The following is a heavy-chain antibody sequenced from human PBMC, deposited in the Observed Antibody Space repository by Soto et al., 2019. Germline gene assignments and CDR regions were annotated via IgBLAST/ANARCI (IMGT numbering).Heavy chain of an antibody. CDR2: IGRTNNT. J-gene: IGHJ4*02. Sequence: EVHLLESGGGLVQPGGSLRLSCAASGFTFSNSAMTWVRQALGKGPEWVSSIGRTNNTHYADSVKGRFAISRDDSQNTLYLQMHCLTAEDTAVYFCAKVDAYRYRADHRGQGTLVTVSS. D-gene: IGHD5-18*01. CDR3: AKVDAYRYRADH. CDR1: GFTFSNSA. V-gene: IGHV3-23*01.